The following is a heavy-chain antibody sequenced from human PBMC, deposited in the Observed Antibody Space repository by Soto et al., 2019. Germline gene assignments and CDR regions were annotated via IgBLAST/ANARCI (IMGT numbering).Heavy chain of an antibody. V-gene: IGHV3-23*01. Sequence: PGGSLILSWAASVFTFSSYSMSWVRQAPVKGLEWVSAISGSGGSTYYADSVKGRFTISRDNSKNPLYLQMNSLRAEDTAVYYCAAFSITIFGAVPAQLDVWGQGTTVTVSS. CDR3: AAFSITIFGAVPAQLDV. CDR2: ISGSGGST. J-gene: IGHJ6*02. CDR1: VFTFSSYS. D-gene: IGHD3-3*01.